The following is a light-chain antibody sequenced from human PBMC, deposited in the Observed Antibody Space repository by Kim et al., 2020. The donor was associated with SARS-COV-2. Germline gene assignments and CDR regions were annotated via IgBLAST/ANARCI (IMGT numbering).Light chain of an antibody. Sequence: SLGERATPACRTTQSVSNNYSAWYQQNPGHAPTLLMFGASSRPAGIPDRLSGSVSETDFSLTISRMVPKVLAVYYCQQYDSSWTFGEGTKVDIK. CDR3: QQYDSSWT. V-gene: IGKV3-20*01. CDR2: GAS. CDR1: QSVSNNY. J-gene: IGKJ1*01.